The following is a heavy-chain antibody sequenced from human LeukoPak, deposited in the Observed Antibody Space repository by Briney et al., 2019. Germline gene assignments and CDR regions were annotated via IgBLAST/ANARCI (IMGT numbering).Heavy chain of an antibody. CDR1: GFTFSSYS. J-gene: IGHJ4*02. CDR3: AREAMGGTDY. Sequence: GGSLRLSCAASGFTFSSYSMNWVRQAPGKGLEWGSSISSSSSYIYYADSGKGRFTIPRDNAKNSLYLQMNSLRAEDTAVYYCAREAMGGTDYWGQGTLVTVSS. D-gene: IGHD5-18*01. V-gene: IGHV3-21*01. CDR2: ISSSSSYI.